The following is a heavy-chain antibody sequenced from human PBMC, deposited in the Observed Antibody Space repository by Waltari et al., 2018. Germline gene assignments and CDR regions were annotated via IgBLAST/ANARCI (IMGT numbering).Heavy chain of an antibody. Sequence: QLQLQESGPGLVKTSGTLSLTCAVSGYSMSSNYWWSWVRQPPQKGLEWIGQIYRSGRTNYNPSLESRVTISMDTSNSQFSLKLTSTTAADTAIYYCARDRGRGLYLDSWGQGTLVTVSP. V-gene: IGHV4-4*02. CDR3: ARDRGRGLYLDS. J-gene: IGHJ4*02. D-gene: IGHD2-15*01. CDR2: IYRSGRT. CDR1: GYSMSSNYW.